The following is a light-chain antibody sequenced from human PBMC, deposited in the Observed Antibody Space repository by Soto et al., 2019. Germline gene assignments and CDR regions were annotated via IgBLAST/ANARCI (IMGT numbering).Light chain of an antibody. V-gene: IGLV4-69*02. J-gene: IGLJ3*02. Sequence: QLVLTQSPSASVSLGASVEITCTLSSGHSNYAIAWHQQQPEKGPRFLMKLNSDGSHSKGDGIPDRFSGSSSGAQRYLTISSFQSDDEADYYCQTWGTGIQVFGGGTQLTVL. CDR1: SGHSNYA. CDR3: QTWGTGIQV. CDR2: LNSDGSH.